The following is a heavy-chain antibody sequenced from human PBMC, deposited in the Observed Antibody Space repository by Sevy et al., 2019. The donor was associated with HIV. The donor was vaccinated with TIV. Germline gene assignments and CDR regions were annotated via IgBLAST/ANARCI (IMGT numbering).Heavy chain of an antibody. CDR1: GFTFTSFS. J-gene: IGHJ1*01. CDR2: ISYDGSNK. Sequence: GGSLRLPCAASGFTFTSFSMHWVRQAPGKGLEWVATISYDGSNKYYADSVKGRFTISRDNSKNYLYLQMNSLRAEDTAVYCCALERLSSNVAEYFQNWGQGTLVTVSS. D-gene: IGHD1-1*01. CDR3: ALERLSSNVAEYFQN. V-gene: IGHV3-30-3*01.